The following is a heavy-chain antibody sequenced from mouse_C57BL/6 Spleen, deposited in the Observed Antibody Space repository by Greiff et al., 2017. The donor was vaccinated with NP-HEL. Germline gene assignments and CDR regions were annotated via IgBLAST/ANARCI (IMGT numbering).Heavy chain of an antibody. D-gene: IGHD1-1*01. V-gene: IGHV3-6*01. Sequence: ESGPGLVKPSQSLSLTCSVTGYSITSGYYWNWIRQFPGNKLEWMGYISYDGSNNYNPSLKNRISITRDTSKNQFFLKLNSVTTEDTATYYCAREHYGSSYYYAMDYWGQGTSVTVSS. CDR1: GYSITSGYY. CDR2: ISYDGSN. J-gene: IGHJ4*01. CDR3: AREHYGSSYYYAMDY.